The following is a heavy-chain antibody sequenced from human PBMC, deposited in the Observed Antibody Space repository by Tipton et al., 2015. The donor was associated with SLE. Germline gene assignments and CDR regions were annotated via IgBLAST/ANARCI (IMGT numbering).Heavy chain of an antibody. D-gene: IGHD7-27*01. J-gene: IGHJ4*02. CDR2: IYTSGST. Sequence: TLSLTCTVSGGSISSGSYYWSWIRQPAGKGLEWIGHIYTSGSTNYNPSLKSRVTISVDTSKNQFPLKLSSVTAADTAVYYCARAGDLKDYWGQGTLVTVSS. CDR3: ARAGDLKDY. V-gene: IGHV4-61*09. CDR1: GGSISSGSYY.